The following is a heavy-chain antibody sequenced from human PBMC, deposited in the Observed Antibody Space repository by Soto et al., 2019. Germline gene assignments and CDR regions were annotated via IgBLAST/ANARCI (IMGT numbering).Heavy chain of an antibody. CDR1: GGTLSNYG. Sequence: SVKVSFKASGGTLSNYGISWGRQAPGQGLEWMGGIIPTFGSTNYAQKFQGRVTITADESTSTAYMELSSLRSEDTAMYYCARGRLIYYYDTSGYYYDVDIWGQGTMVTVSS. J-gene: IGHJ3*02. V-gene: IGHV1-69*13. CDR3: ARGRLIYYYDTSGYYYDVDI. CDR2: IIPTFGST. D-gene: IGHD3-22*01.